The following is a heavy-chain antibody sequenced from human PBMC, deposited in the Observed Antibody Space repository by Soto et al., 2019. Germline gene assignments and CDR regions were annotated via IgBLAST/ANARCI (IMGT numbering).Heavy chain of an antibody. CDR3: AKDRYDFWSGYRKEDNWFDP. CDR2: ISGSGGST. J-gene: IGHJ5*02. Sequence: GGSLRLSCAASGFTFSSYAMSWVRQAPGKGLEWVSAISGSGGSTYYADSGKGRFTSSRDNSKNTLYLQMNSLRAEDTAVYYCAKDRYDFWSGYRKEDNWFDPWGQGTLVTVSS. V-gene: IGHV3-23*01. CDR1: GFTFSSYA. D-gene: IGHD3-3*01.